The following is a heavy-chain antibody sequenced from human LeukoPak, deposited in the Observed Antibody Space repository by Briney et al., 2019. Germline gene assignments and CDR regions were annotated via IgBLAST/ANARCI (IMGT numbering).Heavy chain of an antibody. CDR2: IYYSGST. J-gene: IGHJ3*02. CDR3: ARVRGYSYGSDAFDI. V-gene: IGHV4-59*01. D-gene: IGHD5-18*01. Sequence: SKTLSLTCTVSGGSISSYYWSWIRQPPGKGLQWIGYIYYSGSTNYNPSLKSRVTISVDTSKNQFSLKLSSVTAADTAVFYCARVRGYSYGSDAFDIWGQGTMVTVSS. CDR1: GGSISSYY.